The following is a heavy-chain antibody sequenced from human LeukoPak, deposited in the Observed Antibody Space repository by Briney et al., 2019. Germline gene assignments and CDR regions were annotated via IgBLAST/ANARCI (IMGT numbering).Heavy chain of an antibody. V-gene: IGHV3-11*05. CDR1: RFTFSDYY. Sequence: GGSLRLSCAASRFTFSDYYMVWIRQAPGKGLEWVSYISISGSSTKYADSVKGRFTISRDNAKNSLSLQMNSVRPEDTAVYYCARADRTSWFDYWGQGTLVTVSS. J-gene: IGHJ4*02. CDR3: ARADRTSWFDY. D-gene: IGHD2-2*01. CDR2: ISISGSST.